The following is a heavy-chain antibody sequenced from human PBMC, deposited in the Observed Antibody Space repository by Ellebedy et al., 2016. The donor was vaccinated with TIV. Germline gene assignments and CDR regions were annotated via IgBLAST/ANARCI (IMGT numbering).Heavy chain of an antibody. J-gene: IGHJ4*02. CDR3: ARHGRSYPPWGGYFDY. V-gene: IGHV4-34*01. CDR1: GGSFSGYY. Sequence: SETLSLXCAVYGGSFSGYYWSWIRQPPGKGLEWIGEINHSGSTNYNPSLKSRVTISVDTSKNQFSLKLSSVTAADTAVYYCARHGRSYPPWGGYFDYWGQGTLVTVSS. D-gene: IGHD1-26*01. CDR2: INHSGST.